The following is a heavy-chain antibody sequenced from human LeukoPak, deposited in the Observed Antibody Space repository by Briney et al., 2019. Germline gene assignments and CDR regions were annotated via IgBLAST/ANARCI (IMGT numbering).Heavy chain of an antibody. CDR2: IYTSGST. D-gene: IGHD1-26*01. CDR3: AREKGWELHNYYYGMDV. V-gene: IGHV4-61*02. Sequence: SETLSLTCTVSGGSISSGSYYWSWIRQPAGKGLEWIGRIYTSGSTNYNPSLKSRVTISVDTSKSQFSLKLSSVTAADTAVYYCAREKGWELHNYYYGMDVWGQGTTVTVSS. CDR1: GGSISSGSYY. J-gene: IGHJ6*02.